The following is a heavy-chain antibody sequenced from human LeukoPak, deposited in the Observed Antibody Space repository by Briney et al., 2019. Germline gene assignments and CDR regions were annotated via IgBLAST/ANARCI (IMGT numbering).Heavy chain of an antibody. CDR3: AREGSYYGPKRAFDI. Sequence: ASVKVSCKASGFTFTSYGISWVRQAPGQGLEWMGWISAYNGNTNYAQKLQGRVTMTTDTSTSTAYMELRSLRSDDTAVYYCAREGSYYGPKRAFDIWGQGTMVTVSS. CDR1: GFTFTSYG. J-gene: IGHJ3*02. D-gene: IGHD1-26*01. V-gene: IGHV1-18*01. CDR2: ISAYNGNT.